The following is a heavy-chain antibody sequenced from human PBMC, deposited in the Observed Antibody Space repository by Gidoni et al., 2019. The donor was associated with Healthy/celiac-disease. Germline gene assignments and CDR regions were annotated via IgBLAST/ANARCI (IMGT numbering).Heavy chain of an antibody. Sequence: RLYCAASGFTVSSNYMSWVRQAPGKGLEWASVIYSGGSTYYADSVKGRVTISRHNSKNTLYLQMNSLRAEDTAVYYCVTYYYDSKRPLPPFWGQGTLVTVSS. D-gene: IGHD3-22*01. CDR2: IYSGGST. CDR3: VTYYYDSKRPLPPF. J-gene: IGHJ4*02. CDR1: GFTVSSNY. V-gene: IGHV3-53*04.